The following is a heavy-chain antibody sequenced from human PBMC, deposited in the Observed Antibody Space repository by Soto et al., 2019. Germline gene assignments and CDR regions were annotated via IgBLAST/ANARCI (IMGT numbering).Heavy chain of an antibody. D-gene: IGHD5-12*01. V-gene: IGHV1-18*01. CDR3: ARDDTGYNFDY. CDR1: GCIFTSYG. J-gene: IGHJ4*02. CDR2: ISAYSGNT. Sequence: ASVKVSCKPSGCIFTSYGISWVRQAPGQGLEWMGWISAYSGNTNYAQKFQGRVTMTTDTSTSTAYMELRSLRSDDTAVYYCARDDTGYNFDYWGQGTLVTVSS.